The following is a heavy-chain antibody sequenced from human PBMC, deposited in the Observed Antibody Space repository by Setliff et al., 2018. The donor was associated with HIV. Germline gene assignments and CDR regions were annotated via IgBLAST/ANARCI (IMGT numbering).Heavy chain of an antibody. J-gene: IGHJ6*03. Sequence: GGSLRLSCAASGFTFSSDGMHWVRQAPGKGLEWVGFIRNDGSTTDYADSVKGRFTISRDNSKNTLYLQMSSLRAEDTAVYYCVKARVDGDYYYYYYMDVWGKGTTVTVSS. D-gene: IGHD4-17*01. V-gene: IGHV3-30*02. CDR1: GFTFSSDG. CDR2: IRNDGSTT. CDR3: VKARVDGDYYYYYYMDV.